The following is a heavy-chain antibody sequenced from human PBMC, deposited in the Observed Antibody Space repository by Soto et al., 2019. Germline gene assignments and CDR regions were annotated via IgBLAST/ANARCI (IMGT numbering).Heavy chain of an antibody. CDR3: ARQPGLDYDILTGYYKGCYFDY. CDR1: GGSISSSSYY. CDR2: IYYSGST. Sequence: LSLTCTVSGGSISSSSYYWGWIRQPPGKGLEWIGSIYYSGSTYYNPSLKSRVTISVDTSKNQFSLKLSSVTAADTAVYYRARQPGLDYDILTGYYKGCYFDYWGQGTLVTVSS. V-gene: IGHV4-39*01. D-gene: IGHD3-9*01. J-gene: IGHJ4*02.